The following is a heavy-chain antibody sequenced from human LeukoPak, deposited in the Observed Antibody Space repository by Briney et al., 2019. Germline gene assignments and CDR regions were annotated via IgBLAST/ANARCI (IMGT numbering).Heavy chain of an antibody. V-gene: IGHV3-30*03. CDR2: ISYDGSNK. D-gene: IGHD4-23*01. CDR1: GFTFSSYG. Sequence: GGSLRLSCAASGFTFSSYGMHWVRQAPGKGLEWVAVISYDGSNKYYADSVKGRFTISRDNSKNTLYLQMNSLRAEDTAVYYCATHEVTVVTRSTFDYWGQGTLVTVSS. CDR3: ATHEVTVVTRSTFDY. J-gene: IGHJ4*02.